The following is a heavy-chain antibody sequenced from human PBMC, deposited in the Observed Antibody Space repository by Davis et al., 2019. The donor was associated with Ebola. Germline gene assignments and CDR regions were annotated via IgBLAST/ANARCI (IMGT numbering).Heavy chain of an antibody. CDR2: IYTSGST. J-gene: IGHJ3*02. CDR3: ARELCSSTSCYGGDDAFDI. V-gene: IGHV4-4*07. CDR1: GGSISSYY. D-gene: IGHD2-2*01. Sequence: PSETLSLTCTVSGGSISSYYWSWIRQPAGKGLEWIGRIYTSGSTNYNPSLKSRVTMSVDTSKNQFSLKLSSVTAADTAVYYCARELCSSTSCYGGDDAFDIWGQGTMVTVSS.